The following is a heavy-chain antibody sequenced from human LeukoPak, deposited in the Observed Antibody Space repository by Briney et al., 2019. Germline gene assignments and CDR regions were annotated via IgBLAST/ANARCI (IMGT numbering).Heavy chain of an antibody. D-gene: IGHD1-1*01. J-gene: IGHJ5*02. V-gene: IGHV4-34*01. CDR3: ARVPDITARPCDT. Sequence: SETLSLTCAVYGGSFSGYYSTLIRQTPGKGLEWIGEISHTGLTGSNPSLKSRVTIFVDSSKKQFSLRMTSVTAADTGVYYCARVPDITARPCDTWGPGTLVTVSS. CDR1: GGSFSGYY. CDR2: ISHTGLT.